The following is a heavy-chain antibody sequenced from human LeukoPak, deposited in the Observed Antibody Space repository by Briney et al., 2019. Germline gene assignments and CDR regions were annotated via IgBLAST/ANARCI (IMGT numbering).Heavy chain of an antibody. Sequence: SETLSLTCAVSGGSISSGGYSWSWIRQPPGKGLEWIGYIYHSGSTYYNPSLKSRVTISVDRSKNQFSLKLSSVSAADTAVYYCARDLYDILTGYYLLRGAFDIWGQGTMVTVSS. CDR1: GGSISSGGYS. CDR3: ARDLYDILTGYYLLRGAFDI. CDR2: IYHSGST. D-gene: IGHD3-9*01. J-gene: IGHJ3*02. V-gene: IGHV4-30-2*01.